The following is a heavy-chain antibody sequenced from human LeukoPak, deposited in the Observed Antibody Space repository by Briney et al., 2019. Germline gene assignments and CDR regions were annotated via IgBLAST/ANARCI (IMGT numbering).Heavy chain of an antibody. CDR3: ARDQGLIDPPPYGLDV. J-gene: IGHJ6*02. CDR2: IIPILDIT. V-gene: IGHV1-69*04. CDR1: GGTFDSYA. D-gene: IGHD3-16*01. Sequence: SVKVSCKASGGTFDSYALTWVRQAPGQALEWMGRIIPILDITIYAQKFQGRVTITADKSTSIAYIELSSLSSEDTAVYYCARDQGLIDPPPYGLDVWGQGTTVTVSS.